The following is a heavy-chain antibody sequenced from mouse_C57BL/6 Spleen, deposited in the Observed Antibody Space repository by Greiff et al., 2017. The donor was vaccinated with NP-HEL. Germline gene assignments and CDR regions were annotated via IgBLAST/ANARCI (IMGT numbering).Heavy chain of an antibody. J-gene: IGHJ3*01. D-gene: IGHD2-3*01. Sequence: EVKLVESGGGLVKPGGSLKLSCAASGFTFSDYGMHWVRQAPEKGLEWVAYISSGSSTIYYADTVKGRFTISRDNAKNTLFLQMTSLRSEDTAMYYCARENYDGYYVPFAYWGQGTLVTVSA. V-gene: IGHV5-17*01. CDR3: ARENYDGYYVPFAY. CDR1: GFTFSDYG. CDR2: ISSGSSTI.